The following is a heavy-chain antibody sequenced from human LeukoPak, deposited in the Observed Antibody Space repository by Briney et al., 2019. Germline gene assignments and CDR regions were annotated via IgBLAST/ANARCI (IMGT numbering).Heavy chain of an antibody. D-gene: IGHD3-9*01. J-gene: IGHJ4*02. CDR2: ISAYNGNT. V-gene: IGHV1-18*01. Sequence: ASVKVSCKASGYTFTSYGISWVRQAPGQGLEWMGWISAYNGNTNYAQKLQGRVTTTTDTSTSTAYMELRSLRSDDTAVYYCARGYYDILTGYYPLDYWGQGTLVTVSS. CDR3: ARGYYDILTGYYPLDY. CDR1: GYTFTSYG.